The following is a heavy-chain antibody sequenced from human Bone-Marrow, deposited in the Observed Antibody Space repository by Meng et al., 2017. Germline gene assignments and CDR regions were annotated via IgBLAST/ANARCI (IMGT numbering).Heavy chain of an antibody. Sequence: EVQLVESGGGLVQPGGCLRLCCAASGLTFSDHYMDWVRQAPGKGLEWVGRIRNKANSYTTEYAASVKGRFTISRDDSKNSLYLQMNSLRTEDTAVYYCASSPSGTYYFDYWGQGTLVTVSS. CDR3: ASSPSGTYYFDY. J-gene: IGHJ4*02. CDR2: IRNKANSYTT. V-gene: IGHV3-72*01. CDR1: GLTFSDHY. D-gene: IGHD1-26*01.